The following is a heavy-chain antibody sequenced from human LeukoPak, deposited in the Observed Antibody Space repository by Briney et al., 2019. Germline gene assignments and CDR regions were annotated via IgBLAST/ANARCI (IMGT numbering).Heavy chain of an antibody. CDR2: IGISSGAV. V-gene: IGHV3-48*02. D-gene: IGHD1-1*01. Sequence: GGSLRLSCAASGFTFSAYSLNWVRQAPGEGPEWLAYIGISSGAVYYADSVKGRFTISRDAAKNSLYLQMNSLRDEDTAVYYCARDHNYHFDYWGQGTLVTVSS. J-gene: IGHJ4*02. CDR1: GFTFSAYS. CDR3: ARDHNYHFDY.